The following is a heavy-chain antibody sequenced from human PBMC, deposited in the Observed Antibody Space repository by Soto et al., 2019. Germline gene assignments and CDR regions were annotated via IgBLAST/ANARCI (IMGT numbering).Heavy chain of an antibody. CDR2: IYYSGST. CDR3: ARRLYYDSSGFEGGGMDV. D-gene: IGHD3-22*01. V-gene: IGHV4-39*01. CDR1: GGSISSSSYY. J-gene: IGHJ6*02. Sequence: SETLSLTCTVSGGSISSSSYYWGWIRQPPGKGLEWIGSIYYSGSTYYNPSLKSRVTISVDTSKKQLSLKLSSETATDTAVYDCARRLYYDSSGFEGGGMDVWGQGTTVT.